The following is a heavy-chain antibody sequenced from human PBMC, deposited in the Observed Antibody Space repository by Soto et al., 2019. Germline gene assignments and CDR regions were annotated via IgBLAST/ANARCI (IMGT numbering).Heavy chain of an antibody. CDR1: GGSISSGNW. CDR3: ARDGRGGYNLGS. J-gene: IGHJ5*02. V-gene: IGHV4-4*02. Sequence: QVQLQESGPGLVEPSGTLSLICAVSGGSISSGNWWSWVRQPPGKGLEWIGEIYHGGRNNYSPSLKRRVTISVNTAKNEFSLRLTSLTAADTAVYYCARDGRGGYNLGSWGQGTLVTVSS. D-gene: IGHD5-12*01. CDR2: IYHGGRN.